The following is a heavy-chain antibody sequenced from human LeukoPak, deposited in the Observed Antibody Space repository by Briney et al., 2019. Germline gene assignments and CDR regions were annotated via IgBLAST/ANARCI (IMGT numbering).Heavy chain of an antibody. D-gene: IGHD4-11*01. V-gene: IGHV3-33*03. Sequence: GGSLRLSCAASGFTFSTYGMHWVRQAPGKGLEWVAVIWYDGNNEYYADSVKGRFTISRGNSKNTLYLQMNSLRAEDTAVYYCAKYYSSSGDYYHYSMDVWGQGTTVTVSS. CDR3: AKYYSSSGDYYHYSMDV. CDR2: IWYDGNNE. J-gene: IGHJ6*02. CDR1: GFTFSTYG.